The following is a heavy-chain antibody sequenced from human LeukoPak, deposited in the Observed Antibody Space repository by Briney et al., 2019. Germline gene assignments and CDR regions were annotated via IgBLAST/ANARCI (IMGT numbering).Heavy chain of an antibody. D-gene: IGHD4-17*01. CDR1: GNTFTTYG. CDR3: ARDPQTNTVTTHNWFDP. CDR2: ISPYNGNT. V-gene: IGHV1-18*01. Sequence: GASVRVSCKASGNTFTTYGISWVRQAPGQGLEWMGWISPYNGNTSYAQKLQGRVTLTADTSTSTAYMELSSLRSEDTAVYYCARDPQTNTVTTHNWFDPWGQGTLVTVSS. J-gene: IGHJ5*02.